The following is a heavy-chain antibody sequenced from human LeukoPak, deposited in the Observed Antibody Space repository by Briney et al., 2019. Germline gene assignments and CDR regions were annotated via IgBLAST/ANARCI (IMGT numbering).Heavy chain of an antibody. J-gene: IGHJ3*02. V-gene: IGHV1-8*01. Sequence: GASVKVSCKASGYTFTSYDINWVRQATGQGLEWMGWMNPNSGNTGYAQKFQGRVTMTRNTSISTAYMELSSLRSEDTAVYYCARVQTGPYCSGDICYSRDAFDIWGQGTMVTVSS. CDR3: ARVQTGPYCSGDICYSRDAFDI. CDR2: MNPNSGNT. D-gene: IGHD2-15*01. CDR1: GYTFTSYD.